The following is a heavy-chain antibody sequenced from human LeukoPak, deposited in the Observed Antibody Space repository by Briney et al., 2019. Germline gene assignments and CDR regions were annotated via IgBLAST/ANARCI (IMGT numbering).Heavy chain of an antibody. V-gene: IGHV4-59*08. D-gene: IGHD3-3*01. CDR1: GGSISSYY. Sequence: PSETLSLTCTVPGGSISSYYWSWIRQPPGKGLEWIGYIYYSGSTNYNPSLKSRVTISVDTSKNQFSLKLSSVTAADTAVYYCARHGDYYYYMDVWGKGTTVTISS. CDR2: IYYSGST. J-gene: IGHJ6*03. CDR3: ARHGDYYYYMDV.